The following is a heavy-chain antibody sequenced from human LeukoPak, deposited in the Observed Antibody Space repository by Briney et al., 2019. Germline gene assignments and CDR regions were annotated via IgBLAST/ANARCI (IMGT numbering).Heavy chain of an antibody. CDR1: GFTFIGYY. V-gene: IGHV1-2*02. CDR3: ARDQPALDY. CDR2: INLNTGDT. J-gene: IGHJ4*02. Sequence: GASVKVSCKASGFTFIGYYMHWVRQAPGQGLEWMGWINLNTGDTDYAPKFQGRVTMTRDTSITTAYMELSRLRYDDTAVYYCARDQPALDYWGRRTLVTVSS.